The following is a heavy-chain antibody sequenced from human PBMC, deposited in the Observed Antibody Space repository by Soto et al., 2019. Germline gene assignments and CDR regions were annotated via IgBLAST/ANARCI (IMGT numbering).Heavy chain of an antibody. V-gene: IGHV3-30-3*01. J-gene: IGHJ4*02. Sequence: QVQLVESGGGVVQPGRSLRLSCAASGFTFSSYAMHWVRQAPGKGLEWVAVISYDGSNKYYADSVKGRFTISRDNSKNTLYLQMNSLRAEDTAVYYCARVGYSGYDSTSFDYWGQGTPVTVSS. D-gene: IGHD5-12*01. CDR1: GFTFSSYA. CDR2: ISYDGSNK. CDR3: ARVGYSGYDSTSFDY.